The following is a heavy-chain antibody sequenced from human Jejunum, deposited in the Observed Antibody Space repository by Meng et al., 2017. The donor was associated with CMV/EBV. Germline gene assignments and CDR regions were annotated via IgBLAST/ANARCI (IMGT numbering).Heavy chain of an antibody. CDR3: AKRGGNLYLDY. CDR2: INPDGRIT. CDR1: GFTFSNYW. V-gene: IGHV3-74*01. D-gene: IGHD4-23*01. Sequence: CAASGFTFSNYWMHWVRQAPGKGLVWVSRINPDGRITNYADSVKGRFTISRDNAKNTLYLQMNNLSAEDTAVYYCAKRGGNLYLDYWGQGTLVTVSS. J-gene: IGHJ4*02.